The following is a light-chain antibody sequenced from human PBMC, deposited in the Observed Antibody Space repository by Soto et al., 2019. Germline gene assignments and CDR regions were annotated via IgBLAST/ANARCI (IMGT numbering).Light chain of an antibody. Sequence: QSALTQPPSASGSPGQSVTISCTGTSSDVGAYNYVSWYQQHPGKAPKLMIYGVSYRPSGVPDRFSGSKSGNTASLTVSGLQAEDEADYYCSSYAGSNNVVFGGGTKLTVL. V-gene: IGLV2-8*01. J-gene: IGLJ2*01. CDR2: GVS. CDR1: SSDVGAYNY. CDR3: SSYAGSNNVV.